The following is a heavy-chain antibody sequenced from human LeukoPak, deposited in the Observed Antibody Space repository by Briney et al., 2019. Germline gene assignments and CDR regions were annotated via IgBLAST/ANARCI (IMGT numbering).Heavy chain of an antibody. Sequence: QPGGSLRLSCAASGFTFSSYGMPWVRQAPGKGLEWVAVISYDGSNKYYADSVKGRFTISRDNSKNTLYLQMNSLRAEDTAVYYCARPWFGELLGYWGQGTLVTVSS. CDR3: ARPWFGELLGY. J-gene: IGHJ4*02. V-gene: IGHV3-30*12. CDR1: GFTFSSYG. CDR2: ISYDGSNK. D-gene: IGHD3-10*01.